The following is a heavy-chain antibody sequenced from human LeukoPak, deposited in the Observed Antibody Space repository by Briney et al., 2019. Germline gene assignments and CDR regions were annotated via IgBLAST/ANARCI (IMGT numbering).Heavy chain of an antibody. CDR1: GVSISSSNW. D-gene: IGHD3-10*01. CDR2: IYHSGST. J-gene: IGHJ6*04. CDR3: ARQINRWFGELLPSLHYYYGMDV. V-gene: IGHV4-4*02. Sequence: SETLSLTCAVSGVSISSSNWWSWVRQPPGQGLGWIGEIYHSGSTNYSPSLKSRVTISVDKSKNQFSLKLSSVTAADTAVYYCARQINRWFGELLPSLHYYYGMDVWGKGTTVTVSS.